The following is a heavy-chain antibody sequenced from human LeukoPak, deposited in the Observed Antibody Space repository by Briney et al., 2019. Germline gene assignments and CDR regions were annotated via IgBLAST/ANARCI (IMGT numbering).Heavy chain of an antibody. CDR1: GFTFSSYA. CDR3: AKIPVSYSSGWSNFDY. V-gene: IGHV3-23*01. J-gene: IGHJ4*02. D-gene: IGHD6-19*01. Sequence: QSGGSLRLSCAASGFTFSSYAMSWVRQAPGKGLEWVSGISGSGGSTSYADSVKGRFTISRDNSKNTLYLQMNSLRAEDTAVYYRAKIPVSYSSGWSNFDYWGQGTLVTVSS. CDR2: ISGSGGST.